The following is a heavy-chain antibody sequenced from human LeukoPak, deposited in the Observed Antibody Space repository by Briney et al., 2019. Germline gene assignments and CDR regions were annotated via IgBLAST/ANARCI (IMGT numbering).Heavy chain of an antibody. D-gene: IGHD2-2*01. Sequence: GGSLRHSCATSGFTFSSYWMHWVRQVPGKGLVWVSRVNGDGTSTSYADSVQGRFTISRDNAKNTLYLYMNSLRGDDTAIYFCVRSCSSGSCYGYKDYWGQGTLVTVSS. CDR1: GFTFSSYW. CDR3: VRSCSSGSCYGYKDY. V-gene: IGHV3-74*01. J-gene: IGHJ4*02. CDR2: VNGDGTST.